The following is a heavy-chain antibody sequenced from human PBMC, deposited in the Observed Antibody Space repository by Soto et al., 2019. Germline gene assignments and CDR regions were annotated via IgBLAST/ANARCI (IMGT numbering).Heavy chain of an antibody. CDR2: IYYSGST. CDR1: GGSISSYY. V-gene: IGHV4-59*08. D-gene: IGHD3-16*01. Sequence: SETLSLTCTVSGGSISSYYWSWIRQPPGKGLEWIGYIYYSGSTNYNPSLKSRVTISVDTSKNQFSLKLSSVTAADTAVYYCARRRVGGAYYYYYMDVWGKGTTVTVSS. J-gene: IGHJ6*03. CDR3: ARRRVGGAYYYYYMDV.